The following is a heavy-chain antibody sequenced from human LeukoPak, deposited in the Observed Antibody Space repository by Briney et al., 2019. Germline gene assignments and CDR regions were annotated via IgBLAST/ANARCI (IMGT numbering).Heavy chain of an antibody. J-gene: IGHJ4*02. V-gene: IGHV3-30*04. CDR3: ARDMIMGGPPDYLDY. CDR2: IGDEGIHK. D-gene: IGHD3-22*01. CDR1: GFIFSRHS. Sequence: GGSLRLSCTTSGFIFSRHSMHWVPQAPGKGLEWVAVIGDEGIHKYYADSVKGRFTISRDDSKNILYLQMDGLRAEDTGVYYCARDMIMGGPPDYLDYWGQGTLVTVSS.